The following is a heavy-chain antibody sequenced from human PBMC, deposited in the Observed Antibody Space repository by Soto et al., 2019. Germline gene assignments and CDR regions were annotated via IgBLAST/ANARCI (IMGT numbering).Heavy chain of an antibody. Sequence: EVQLLESGGGLVQPGGSLRLSCAASGFTFSSYAMSWVRQAPGKGLEWVSAISGSGGSTYYADSVKGRFTISRDNSKNTLNLQMNSLRAEDTAVYYCAKAPYYDFWSGYHTADYWGQGTLVTVSS. CDR1: GFTFSSYA. J-gene: IGHJ4*02. V-gene: IGHV3-23*01. CDR2: ISGSGGST. D-gene: IGHD3-3*01. CDR3: AKAPYYDFWSGYHTADY.